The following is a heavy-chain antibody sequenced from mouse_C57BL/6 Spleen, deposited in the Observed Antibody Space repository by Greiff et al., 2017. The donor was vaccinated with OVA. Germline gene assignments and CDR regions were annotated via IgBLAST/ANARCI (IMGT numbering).Heavy chain of an antibody. CDR3: ARWAYYDYGAMDY. D-gene: IGHD2-4*01. CDR1: GYTFTDYY. V-gene: IGHV1-26*01. Sequence: EVQLQQSGPELVKPGASVKISCKASGYTFTDYYMNWVKQSHGKSLEWIGDINPNNGGTSYNQKFKGKATLTVDKSSSTAYMELRSLTSEDSAVYYCARWAYYDYGAMDYWGQGTSVTVSS. J-gene: IGHJ4*01. CDR2: INPNNGGT.